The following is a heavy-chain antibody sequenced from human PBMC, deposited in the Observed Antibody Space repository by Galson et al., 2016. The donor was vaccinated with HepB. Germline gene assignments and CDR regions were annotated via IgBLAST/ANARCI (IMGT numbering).Heavy chain of an antibody. J-gene: IGHJ4*02. V-gene: IGHV3-30*04. CDR2: ISFDESTQ. CDR3: ARTRGIVGSPYGIDY. CDR1: GFTFSSF. Sequence: SLRLSCAASGFTFSSFHWVRQAPGKGLEWVAAISFDESTQYYADSVKGRFTISRDNSKITLHLQMTTLRPGDTAGYYCARTRGIVGSPYGIDYWGQGTLVTVSS. D-gene: IGHD1-26*01.